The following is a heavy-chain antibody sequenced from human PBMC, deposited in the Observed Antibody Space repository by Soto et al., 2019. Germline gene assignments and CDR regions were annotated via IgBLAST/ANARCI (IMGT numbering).Heavy chain of an antibody. CDR3: ASRGDCSSTSCPTPYYFDY. V-gene: IGHV3-33*01. Sequence: QVQLVESGGGVVQPGRSLRLSCAASGFTFSSYGMHWVRQAAGKGLEWVAVIWYDGSNKYYADSVKGRFTISRDNSKNTLYLLMNSLRAEDTAVYYCASRGDCSSTSCPTPYYFDYWGQGTLVTVSS. D-gene: IGHD2-2*01. CDR2: IWYDGSNK. J-gene: IGHJ4*02. CDR1: GFTFSSYG.